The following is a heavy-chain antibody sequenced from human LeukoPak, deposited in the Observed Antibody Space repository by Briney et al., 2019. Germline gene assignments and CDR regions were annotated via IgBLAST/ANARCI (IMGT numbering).Heavy chain of an antibody. CDR1: GFTFSSYW. CDR2: IKSDGSDT. V-gene: IGHV3-74*01. D-gene: IGHD6-19*01. J-gene: IGHJ4*02. CDR3: ARGSDSSGWYSSFDY. Sequence: GGSLRLSCAASGFTFSSYWMHWVRQAPGKGLVWVSRIKSDGSDTSYADSVKGRFTISRDNAKNTLYLQMNSLRAEDTAVYYCARGSDSSGWYSSFDYWGQGTLVTVSS.